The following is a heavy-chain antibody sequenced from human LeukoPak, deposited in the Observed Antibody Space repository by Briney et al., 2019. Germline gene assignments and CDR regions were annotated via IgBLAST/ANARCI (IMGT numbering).Heavy chain of an antibody. Sequence: SVKVSCKASGGTFSSYAISWVRQAPGQGLEWMGRIIPILGIANYAQKFQGRVTITADKSTSTAYMELSSLRSEDTAVYDCAREGVPGIAAAGSVYYGMDGWGQGTTVTVSS. J-gene: IGHJ6*02. CDR2: IIPILGIA. CDR1: GGTFSSYA. V-gene: IGHV1-69*04. D-gene: IGHD6-13*01. CDR3: AREGVPGIAAAGSVYYGMDG.